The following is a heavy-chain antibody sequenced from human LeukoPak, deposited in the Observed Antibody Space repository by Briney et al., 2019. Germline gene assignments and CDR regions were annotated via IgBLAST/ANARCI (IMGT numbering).Heavy chain of an antibody. J-gene: IGHJ4*02. Sequence: GGSLRLSCAASGFTFSDYYMSWIRQAPGKGLEWVSYISSSGNIIYYVDSVKGRFTVSRDNAKNSLFLQMNSLRAEDTAVYYCVRDRHDFWSNALGYWGQGTLVTVST. V-gene: IGHV3-11*04. CDR2: ISSSGNII. CDR3: VRDRHDFWSNALGY. CDR1: GFTFSDYY. D-gene: IGHD3-3*01.